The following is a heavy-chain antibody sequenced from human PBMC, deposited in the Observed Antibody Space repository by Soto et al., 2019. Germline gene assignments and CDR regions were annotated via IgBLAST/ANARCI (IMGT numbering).Heavy chain of an antibody. CDR2: ISYDGSNK. Sequence: GGSLRLSCAASGFTFSSYGMHWVRQAPGKGLEWVAVISYDGSNKYYADSVKGRFTISRDNSKNTLYLQMNSLRAEDTAVYYCAKDGYCSSTSCYLSLPHFDYWGQGTLVTVSS. J-gene: IGHJ4*02. V-gene: IGHV3-30*18. D-gene: IGHD2-2*03. CDR1: GFTFSSYG. CDR3: AKDGYCSSTSCYLSLPHFDY.